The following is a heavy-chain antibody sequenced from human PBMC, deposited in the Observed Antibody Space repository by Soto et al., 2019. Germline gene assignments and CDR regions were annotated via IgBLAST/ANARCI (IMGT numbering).Heavy chain of an antibody. J-gene: IGHJ5*02. V-gene: IGHV1-58*01. CDR3: AARIGNIGWYWLDA. CDR2: IVLGNGNT. D-gene: IGHD6-19*01. Sequence: SVKVSCKSSGFTFTSSAVQWVRRARGQPLEWIGWIVLGNGNTNYAQKFQGRVTTTRDKSTSTAYMDLSRLRSDDTAMYYCAARIGNIGWYWLDAWGQGTQVTVSS. CDR1: GFTFTSSA.